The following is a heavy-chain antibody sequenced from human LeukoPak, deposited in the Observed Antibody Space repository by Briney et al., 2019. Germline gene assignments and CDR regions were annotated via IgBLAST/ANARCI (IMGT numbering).Heavy chain of an antibody. J-gene: IGHJ3*02. CDR1: GGPVSSGSYY. CDR3: ARVSGGGIDAFDI. CDR2: IYYSGST. V-gene: IGHV4-61*01. D-gene: IGHD1-26*01. Sequence: PSETLSLTCTVSGGPVSSGSYYWSWIRQPPGKGLEWIGYIYYSGSTNYNPSLKSRVTISVDTSKNQFSLELSSVTAADTAVYYCARVSGGGIDAFDIWGQGTMVTVSS.